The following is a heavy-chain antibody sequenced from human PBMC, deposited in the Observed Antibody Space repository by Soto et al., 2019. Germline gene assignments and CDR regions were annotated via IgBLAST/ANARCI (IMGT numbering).Heavy chain of an antibody. CDR3: ATVDTAMPEGYY. D-gene: IGHD5-18*01. CDR1: GGTFSSYT. V-gene: IGHV1-69*02. CDR2: IIPILGIA. J-gene: IGHJ4*02. Sequence: QVQLVQSGAEVKKPGSSVKVSCKASGGTFSSYTISWVRQAPGQGLEWMGRIIPILGIANYAQKFQGRVTITADKSTSTAYMELSSLRSEDTAVYYCATVDTAMPEGYYWGQGTLVTVSS.